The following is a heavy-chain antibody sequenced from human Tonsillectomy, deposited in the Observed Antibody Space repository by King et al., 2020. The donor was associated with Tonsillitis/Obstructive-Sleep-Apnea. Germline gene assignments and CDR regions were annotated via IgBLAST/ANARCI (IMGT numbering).Heavy chain of an antibody. J-gene: IGHJ4*02. CDR3: ARDKELYSSPFDY. CDR1: GYSFSGYY. CDR2: ISPNTGGT. D-gene: IGHD3-22*01. Sequence: QLVQSGAEVKKPGASVKVSCKASGYSFSGYYMHWVRQAPGQGLEWMGWISPNTGGTKFAQKFQDRVTMTTDTSISTAYMGLSSLRFDDTSVYFCARDKELYSSPFDYWGQGTLVTVSS. V-gene: IGHV1-2*02.